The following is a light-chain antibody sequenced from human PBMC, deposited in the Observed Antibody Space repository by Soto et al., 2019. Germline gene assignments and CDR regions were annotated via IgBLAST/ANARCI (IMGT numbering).Light chain of an antibody. CDR1: QGISNY. J-gene: IGKJ1*01. CDR2: AAS. CDR3: XKXNSAPRT. Sequence: DIPMTQSPSSLSASVGDRVTITCRASQGISNYLAWYQQKPGKVPKLLIYAASTLQSGVPSRFSGSGSGTDFTLXISSXXPEXVAXXXXXKXNSAPRTFGQGTKVEIK. V-gene: IGKV1-27*01.